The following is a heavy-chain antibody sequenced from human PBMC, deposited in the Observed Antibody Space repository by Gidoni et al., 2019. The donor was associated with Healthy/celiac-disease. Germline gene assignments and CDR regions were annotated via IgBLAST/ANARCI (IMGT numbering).Heavy chain of an antibody. CDR2: IYYSGST. Sequence: GGSISSSSYYWGWIRQPPGKGLEWIGSIYYSGSTYYNPSLKSRVTISVDTSKNQFSLKLSSVTAADTAVYYCARLLGYYWRKYYFDYWGQGTLVTVSS. D-gene: IGHD3-3*01. V-gene: IGHV4-39*01. CDR3: ARLLGYYWRKYYFDY. J-gene: IGHJ4*02. CDR1: GGSISSSSYY.